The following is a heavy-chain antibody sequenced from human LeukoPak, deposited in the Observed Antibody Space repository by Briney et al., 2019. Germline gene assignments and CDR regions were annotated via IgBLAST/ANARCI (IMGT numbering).Heavy chain of an antibody. V-gene: IGHV4-30-2*01. CDR3: ARTSQGYCSSTSCLGGFAD. J-gene: IGHJ4*02. Sequence: PSETLSLTCTVSGGSTSSGSNYWSWLRQPPGKGLGWVGYSYNSGSTYYTPSLKSRVTISVDRSKNPFSLKLSSVTAADTAVYYCARTSQGYCSSTSCLGGFADCGQGTLVTAYS. CDR1: GGSTSSGSNY. CDR2: SYNSGST. D-gene: IGHD2-2*01.